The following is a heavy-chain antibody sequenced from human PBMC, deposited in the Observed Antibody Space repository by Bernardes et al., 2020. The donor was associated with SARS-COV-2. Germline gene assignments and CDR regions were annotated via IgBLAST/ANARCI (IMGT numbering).Heavy chain of an antibody. V-gene: IGHV3-30*18. CDR2: ISYDGSKT. J-gene: IGHJ6*04. D-gene: IGHD2-8*01. CDR1: CFTFNNYG. Sequence: GGSLRLSCAASCFTFNNYGMHWVRQAPGKGLEWVAYISYDGSKTYYVGSVECRCTISRDNYKNTLYLQMNSLRPDDTAVYYCAKDRAIFMIYARRGGMDVWGKGTTVTVSS. CDR3: AKDRAIFMIYARRGGMDV.